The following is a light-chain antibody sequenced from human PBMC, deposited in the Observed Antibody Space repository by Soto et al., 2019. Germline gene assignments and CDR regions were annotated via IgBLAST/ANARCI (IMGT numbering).Light chain of an antibody. V-gene: IGKV3-15*01. Sequence: EIVMTQSPAPLSVSQGERATLSCKASQSLSSNLAWYQQKPGQAPRLLIYGASTRATGIPARFSGSGSGTEFALTISSLQSEDFAFYYCQQYNNWPPITLGQGTRLEIK. CDR2: GAS. CDR1: QSLSSN. J-gene: IGKJ5*01. CDR3: QQYNNWPPIT.